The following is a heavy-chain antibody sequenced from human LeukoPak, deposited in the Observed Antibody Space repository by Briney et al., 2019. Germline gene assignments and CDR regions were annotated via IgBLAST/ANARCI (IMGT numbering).Heavy chain of an antibody. V-gene: IGHV4-39*01. CDR2: INYSGST. CDR3: ARQGPGGVVISGPHYFDY. J-gene: IGHJ4*02. Sequence: PSETLSLTCTVSGGSISSSSYYWGWIRQPPGKGLEWIGSINYSGSTYYNPSLKSRVTISVDTSKNQFSLKLSSVTAADTAVYYCARQGPGGVVISGPHYFDYWGQGTLVTVSS. D-gene: IGHD3-3*01. CDR1: GGSISSSSYY.